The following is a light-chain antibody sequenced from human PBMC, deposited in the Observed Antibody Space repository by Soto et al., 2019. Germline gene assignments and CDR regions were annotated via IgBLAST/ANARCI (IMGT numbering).Light chain of an antibody. CDR2: EVS. Sequence: QSVLTQPASVSGSPGQSITISCSGTSSDIGAYDLVSWYQQHPGRAPKLIIYEVSHRFSGLSYRFSGSKSGNTASLTISGPQDDEEGDYYCTSFDPGRIYVFGSGTKVTVL. J-gene: IGLJ1*01. CDR1: SSDIGAYDL. V-gene: IGLV2-14*03. CDR3: TSFDPGRIYV.